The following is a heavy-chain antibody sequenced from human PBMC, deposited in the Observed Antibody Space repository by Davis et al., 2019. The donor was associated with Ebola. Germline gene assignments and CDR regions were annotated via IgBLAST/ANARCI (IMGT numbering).Heavy chain of an antibody. Sequence: GESLKISCAASGFTFSSYAMSWVRQAPGKGLEWVSAISGSGGSTYYVDSVEGRFSISRDNSKNTLYLQMNSLRVEDTAIYYCAKLAMGAGYFDYWGQGNLVTVSS. CDR2: ISGSGGST. J-gene: IGHJ4*02. D-gene: IGHD1-26*01. CDR1: GFTFSSYA. V-gene: IGHV3-23*01. CDR3: AKLAMGAGYFDY.